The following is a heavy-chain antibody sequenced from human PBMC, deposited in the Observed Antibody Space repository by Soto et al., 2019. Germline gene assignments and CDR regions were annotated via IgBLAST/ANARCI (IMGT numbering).Heavy chain of an antibody. CDR3: AKGRGAIVDTAMADY. J-gene: IGHJ4*02. CDR1: GFTFSSYG. Sequence: GESLKISCAASGFTFSSYGMHWVRQAPGKGLEWVAVISYDGSNKYYADSVKGRFTISRDNSKNTLYLQMNSLRAEDTAVYYCAKGRGAIVDTAMADYWGQGTLVTVSS. V-gene: IGHV3-30*18. CDR2: ISYDGSNK. D-gene: IGHD5-18*01.